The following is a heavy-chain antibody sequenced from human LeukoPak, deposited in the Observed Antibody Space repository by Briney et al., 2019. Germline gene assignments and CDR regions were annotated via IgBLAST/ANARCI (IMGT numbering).Heavy chain of an antibody. Sequence: SETLSLTCTVSGGSISSYYWSWIRQPAGKGLEWIGRIYTSGSTNYNPSLKSRVTISVDTSKNQFSLKLSSVTAADTAVYYCARVKSWDYYYYMDVWGKGTTVTVSS. V-gene: IGHV4-4*07. CDR2: IYTSGST. CDR3: ARVKSWDYYYYMDV. CDR1: GGSISSYY. D-gene: IGHD7-27*01. J-gene: IGHJ6*03.